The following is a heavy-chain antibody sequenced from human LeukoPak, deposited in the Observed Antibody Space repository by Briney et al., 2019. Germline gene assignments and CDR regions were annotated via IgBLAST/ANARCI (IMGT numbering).Heavy chain of an antibody. CDR3: ARSRVTMVRGSPNWNFDY. V-gene: IGHV4-59*01. Sequence: PSETLSLTCTVSGGSINTYYWSWIRQPPGKGLEWIGYIYYSGSTNYNPSLKSRVIILVDTSKNQFSLKLSSVTAADTAVYYCARSRVTMVRGSPNWNFDYWGQGSLVTVSS. D-gene: IGHD3-10*01. J-gene: IGHJ4*02. CDR1: GGSINTYY. CDR2: IYYSGST.